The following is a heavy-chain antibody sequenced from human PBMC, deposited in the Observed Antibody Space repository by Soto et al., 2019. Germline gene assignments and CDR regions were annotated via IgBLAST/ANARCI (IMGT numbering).Heavy chain of an antibody. CDR3: ARDSLWFENPIDY. D-gene: IGHD3-10*01. V-gene: IGHV4-4*02. J-gene: IGHJ4*02. CDR2: IYHSGST. CDR1: GGSISSSNW. Sequence: ETLSLTCAVSGGSISSSNWWIWFRQPPGKGLEWIGEIYHSGSTNYNPSLKSRVTISVDKSKNQFSLKLSSVTAADTAVYYCARDSLWFENPIDYWGQGTLVTVSS.